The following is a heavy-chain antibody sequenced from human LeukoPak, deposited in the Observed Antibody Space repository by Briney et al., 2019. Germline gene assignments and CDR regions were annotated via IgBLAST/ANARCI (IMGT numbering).Heavy chain of an antibody. D-gene: IGHD6-19*01. V-gene: IGHV3-66*01. CDR1: GFTVSSNY. CDR2: IYSGGST. J-gene: IGHJ4*02. CDR3: AREGYSSGWYLEY. Sequence: PGGSLRLSCAASGFTVSSNYMSWVRQAPGKGLEWVSVIYSGGSTYYADSVKGRFTISRDNSKNTLYLQMNSLRAEDTAVYYCAREGYSSGWYLEYWGQGTLVTVSS.